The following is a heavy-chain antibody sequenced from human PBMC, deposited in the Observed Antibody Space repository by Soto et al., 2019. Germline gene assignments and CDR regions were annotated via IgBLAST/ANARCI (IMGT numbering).Heavy chain of an antibody. CDR3: ARDLGKTGTTDWNWFDP. V-gene: IGHV6-1*01. CDR2: TYYRSKWYN. D-gene: IGHD1-7*01. CDR1: GDSVSSNSAA. Sequence: QVQLQQSGPGLVKPSQTLSLTCAISGDSVSSNSAAWNWIRQSPSRGLEWLGRTYYRSKWYNDYAVSVKSRITINPDTSKNQFSLQLNSVPPEDTAVYYCARDLGKTGTTDWNWFDPWGQGTLVTVSS. J-gene: IGHJ5*02.